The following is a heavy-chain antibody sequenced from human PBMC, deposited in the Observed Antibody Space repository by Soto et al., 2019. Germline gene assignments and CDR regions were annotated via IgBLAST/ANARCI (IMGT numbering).Heavy chain of an antibody. D-gene: IGHD3-16*01. CDR3: TTELYVDAFDI. V-gene: IGHV3-15*07. J-gene: IGHJ3*02. CDR2: IKSKTDGGTT. CDR1: GFTFSNAW. Sequence: GGSLRLSCAASGFTFSNAWMNWVRQAPGKGLEWVVRIKSKTDGGTTDYAAPVKGRFTISRDDSKNTLYLQMNSLKTEDTAVYYCTTELYVDAFDIWGQGTMVTVSS.